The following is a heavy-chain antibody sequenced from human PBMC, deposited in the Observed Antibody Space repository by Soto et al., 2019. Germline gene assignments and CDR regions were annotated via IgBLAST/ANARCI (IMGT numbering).Heavy chain of an antibody. CDR3: AHITATVTIFGDSNARGYYFDY. J-gene: IGHJ4*02. Sequence: QITLKEAGPTLVKPTQTLTLTCTFSGFSLSTSGVGVGWIRQPPGKALEWLALIYWDDDKRYRPSLKSRLTITKDTPKNQLVLTMTNKDPVETATYYCAHITATVTIFGDSNARGYYFDYWGQGTMVTVSS. D-gene: IGHD3-3*01. V-gene: IGHV2-5*02. CDR1: GFSLSTSGVG. CDR2: IYWDDDK.